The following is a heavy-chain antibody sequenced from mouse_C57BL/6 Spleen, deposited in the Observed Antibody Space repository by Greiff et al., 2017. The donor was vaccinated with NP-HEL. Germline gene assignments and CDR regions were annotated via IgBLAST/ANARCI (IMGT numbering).Heavy chain of an antibody. D-gene: IGHD4-1*01. J-gene: IGHJ2*01. Sequence: EVKVVESEGGLVQPGSSMKLSCTASGFTFSDYYMAWVRQVPEKGLEWVANINYDGSSTYYLDSLKSRFIISRDNAKNILYLQMSSLKSEDTATYYCARAHWDGYFDYWGQGTTLTVSS. V-gene: IGHV5-16*01. CDR2: INYDGSST. CDR3: ARAHWDGYFDY. CDR1: GFTFSDYY.